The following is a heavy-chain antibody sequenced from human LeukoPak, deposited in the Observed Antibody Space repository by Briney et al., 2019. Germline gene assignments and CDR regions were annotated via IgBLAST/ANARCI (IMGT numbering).Heavy chain of an antibody. V-gene: IGHV1-18*01. CDR2: ISAYNGNT. J-gene: IGHJ6*02. CDR1: GYTFTSYG. D-gene: IGHD5-18*01. Sequence: GASVKVSCKASGYTFTSYGSSWVRQAPGQGLEWMGWISAYNGNTNYAQKLQGRVTMTTDTSTSTAYMELRSLRSDDTAVYYCARAVDTAMAYYXGMDVWGQGTTVTASS. CDR3: ARAVDTAMAYYXGMDV.